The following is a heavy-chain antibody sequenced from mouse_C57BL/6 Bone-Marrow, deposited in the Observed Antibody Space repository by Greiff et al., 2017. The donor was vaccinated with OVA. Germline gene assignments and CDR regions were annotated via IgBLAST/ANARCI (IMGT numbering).Heavy chain of an antibody. CDR2: IRSKSSNYAT. CDR1: GFTFNTYA. J-gene: IGHJ2*01. V-gene: IGHV10-3*01. CDR3: VRDRGGSYYFDY. D-gene: IGHD1-1*01. Sequence: GGGLVQPKGSLKLSCAASGFTFNTYAMHWVRQAPGKGLEWVARIRSKSSNYATSYADSVKDRLTISRDDSQSMLYLQMNNLKTEDTAMYYCVRDRGGSYYFDYWGQGTTLTVSA.